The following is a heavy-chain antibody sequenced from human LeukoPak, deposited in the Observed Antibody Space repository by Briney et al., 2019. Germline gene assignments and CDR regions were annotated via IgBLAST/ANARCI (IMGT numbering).Heavy chain of an antibody. CDR3: AREMVRGPLPRDGMDV. J-gene: IGHJ6*02. CDR2: ISAYNGNT. D-gene: IGHD3-10*01. V-gene: IGHV1-18*01. Sequence: ASVKVSCKASGYTFTSYGISWVRQAPGQGLEWMGWISAYNGNTNYAQKLQGRVTMTTDTSTSTAYMELRSLRSDDTAVYYCAREMVRGPLPRDGMDVWDQGTTVTVSS. CDR1: GYTFTSYG.